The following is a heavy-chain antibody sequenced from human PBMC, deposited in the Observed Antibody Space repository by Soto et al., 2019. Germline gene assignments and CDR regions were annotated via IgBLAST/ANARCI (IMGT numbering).Heavy chain of an antibody. D-gene: IGHD7-27*01. J-gene: IGHJ5*02. CDR2: VIPILKMT. CDR1: GGTFTSFS. Sequence: QVQLVQSGAEVKKPGSSVKVSCKASGGTFTSFSITWVRQAPGQGLEWMGRVIPILKMTDYARKFQGRVTITADISTSTAYLELSSLTFEDTAIYYFAKEGLGTGARWIDPWGQGTQVTVSS. V-gene: IGHV1-69*08. CDR3: AKEGLGTGARWIDP.